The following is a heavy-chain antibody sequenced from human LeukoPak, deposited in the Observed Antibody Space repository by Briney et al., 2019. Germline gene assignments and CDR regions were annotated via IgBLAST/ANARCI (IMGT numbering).Heavy chain of an antibody. V-gene: IGHV4-59*08. CDR1: GGSISSYY. Sequence: KPSETLSLTCTVSGGSISSYYWSWIRQPPGKGLEWIGYISYSGSTNYNPSLKSRVTISIDTSKNQFSLKLCSVTAADTAIYYCARQGYDILTGYIDASDIWGQGTMVTVSS. D-gene: IGHD3-9*01. J-gene: IGHJ3*02. CDR3: ARQGYDILTGYIDASDI. CDR2: ISYSGST.